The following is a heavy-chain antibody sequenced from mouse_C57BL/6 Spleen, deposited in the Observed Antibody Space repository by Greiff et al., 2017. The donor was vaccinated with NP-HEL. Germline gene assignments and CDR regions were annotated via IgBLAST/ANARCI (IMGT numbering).Heavy chain of an antibody. Sequence: EVQLQQSGPELVKPGASVKISCKASGYTFTDYYMNWVKQSHGKSLEWIGDINPNNGGTSYNQKFKGKATLTVDKSSSTAYMEPRSLSSEDSAVYYCARGDSSGPYDCDYWGQGTTLTVSS. D-gene: IGHD3-2*02. V-gene: IGHV1-26*01. J-gene: IGHJ2*01. CDR3: ARGDSSGPYDCDY. CDR1: GYTFTDYY. CDR2: INPNNGGT.